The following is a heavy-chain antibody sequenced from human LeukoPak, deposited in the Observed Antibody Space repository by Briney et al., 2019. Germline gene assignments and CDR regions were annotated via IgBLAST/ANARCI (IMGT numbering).Heavy chain of an antibody. CDR2: IRPDGGER. J-gene: IGHJ4*02. Sequence: GGSLRLSCAASGFTFSNYWMSWVRQAPGKGLEWVANIRPDGGERNYVDSVKGRFTISRDNGKNSLYLKMHSLRAEDTAVYYCARDVVGALDYWGQGTLVTVSS. D-gene: IGHD1-26*01. CDR1: GFTFSNYW. CDR3: ARDVVGALDY. V-gene: IGHV3-7*01.